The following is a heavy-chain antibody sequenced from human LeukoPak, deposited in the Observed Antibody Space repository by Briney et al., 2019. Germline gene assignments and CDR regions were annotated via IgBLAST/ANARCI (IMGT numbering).Heavy chain of an antibody. CDR3: AKDRFDYGDYVYYYYGMDV. CDR1: GFTFSSYA. CDR2: ISGSGGST. Sequence: AGGSLRLSCAASGFTFSSYAMSWVRQAPGKGLEWVSAISGSGGSTYYADSVKGRFTISRDNSKNTLYLQMNSLRAEDTAVYYCAKDRFDYGDYVYYYYGMDVWGQGTTVTVSS. D-gene: IGHD4-17*01. J-gene: IGHJ6*02. V-gene: IGHV3-23*01.